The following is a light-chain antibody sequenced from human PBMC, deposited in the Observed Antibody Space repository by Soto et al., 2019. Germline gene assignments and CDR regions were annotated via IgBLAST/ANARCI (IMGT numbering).Light chain of an antibody. CDR2: AAS. CDR3: QQTYTLPYT. J-gene: IGKJ2*01. V-gene: IGKV1-39*01. CDR1: QSIASY. Sequence: DIQMTQSPSSLSASVGDRVTITCLASQSIASYLNWYQQRPGKAPNLLIYAASNLQSGVPSRFSGSGSRTDITLTISSLHPEDFATYYCQQTYTLPYTFGQGTKLEI.